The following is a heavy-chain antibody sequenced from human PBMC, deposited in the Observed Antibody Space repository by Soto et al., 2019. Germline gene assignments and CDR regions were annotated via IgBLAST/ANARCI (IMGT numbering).Heavy chain of an antibody. CDR2: ISGSGGST. CDR1: RFTFSSYA. V-gene: IGHV3-23*01. D-gene: IGHD6-6*01. CDR3: AKGVVAYSSWDNWLDP. Sequence: ASRFTFSSYAMSWVRQAPGNGLEWVSAISGSGGSTYYADSVKGRFTISRDNSKNTLYLQMNSLRAEDTAVYYCAKGVVAYSSWDNWLDPWGQGTLVTVSS. J-gene: IGHJ5*02.